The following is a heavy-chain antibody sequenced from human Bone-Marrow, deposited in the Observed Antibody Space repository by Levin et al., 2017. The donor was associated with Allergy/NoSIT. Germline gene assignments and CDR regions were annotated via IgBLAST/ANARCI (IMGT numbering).Heavy chain of an antibody. V-gene: IGHV3-21*01. CDR1: GFTFSSYS. J-gene: IGHJ4*02. CDR2: ISSSSSYI. Sequence: LSLTCAASGFTFSSYSMNWVRQAPGKGLEWVSSISSSSSYIYYADSVKGRFTISRDNAKNSLYLQMNSLRAEDTAVYYCARGPRDRGYCSGGSGFRPFDYWGQGTLVTVSS. D-gene: IGHD2-15*01. CDR3: ARGPRDRGYCSGGSGFRPFDY.